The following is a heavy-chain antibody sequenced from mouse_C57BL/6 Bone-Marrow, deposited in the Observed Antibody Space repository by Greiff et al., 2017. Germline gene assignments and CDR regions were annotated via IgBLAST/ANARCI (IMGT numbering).Heavy chain of an antibody. CDR1: GYAFSSYW. J-gene: IGHJ1*03. V-gene: IGHV1-80*01. CDR2: IYPGDGDT. CDR3: ARFVARGV. Sequence: VKVVESGAELVKPGASVKISCKASGYAFSSYWMNWVKQRPGKGLEWIGQIYPGDGDTNYNGKFKGKATLTADKSSSTAYMQLSSLTSEDSAVYFCARFVARGVWGTGTTVTVSS.